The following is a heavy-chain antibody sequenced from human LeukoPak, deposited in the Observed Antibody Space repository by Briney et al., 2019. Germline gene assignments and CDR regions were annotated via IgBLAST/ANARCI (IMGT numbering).Heavy chain of an antibody. J-gene: IGHJ5*02. Sequence: GGSLRLSCAASGFTFSDYYMSWIRQAPGKGLEWVSYITSSGNNIYYADSVKGRFTISRDNAKNSLYLQMNSLRAEDTAVYYCAKSLLTLGIATSDPWGQGTLVTVSS. CDR3: AKSLLTLGIATSDP. CDR1: GFTFSDYY. D-gene: IGHD6-13*01. V-gene: IGHV3-11*04. CDR2: ITSSGNNI.